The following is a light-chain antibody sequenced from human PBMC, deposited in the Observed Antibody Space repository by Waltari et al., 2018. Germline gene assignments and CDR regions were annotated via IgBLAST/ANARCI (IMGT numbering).Light chain of an antibody. V-gene: IGLV2-23*02. Sequence: QSALTQPASVSGSPGQSITISCTGPGSDVGTYNLVSWYQQHPGKAPKLMIYEVTKRPSGVSSRFPGSKSGNTASLTISGLQAEDEADYYCCSYAATNTLVFGGGTQLTVL. J-gene: IGLJ3*02. CDR2: EVT. CDR1: GSDVGTYNL. CDR3: CSYAATNTLV.